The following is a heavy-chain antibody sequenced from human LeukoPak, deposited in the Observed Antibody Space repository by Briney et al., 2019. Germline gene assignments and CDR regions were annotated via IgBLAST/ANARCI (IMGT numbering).Heavy chain of an antibody. CDR3: AKDYDSSGYYYFDY. CDR2: ISWNSGSI. Sequence: GRSLRLSCAASGFTFDDYAMHWVRHAPGKGLEWVSGISWNSGSIGYADSVKGRFTISRDNAKNSLYLQMNSLRAEDTALYYCAKDYDSSGYYYFDYWGQGTLVTVSS. V-gene: IGHV3-9*01. CDR1: GFTFDDYA. D-gene: IGHD3-22*01. J-gene: IGHJ4*02.